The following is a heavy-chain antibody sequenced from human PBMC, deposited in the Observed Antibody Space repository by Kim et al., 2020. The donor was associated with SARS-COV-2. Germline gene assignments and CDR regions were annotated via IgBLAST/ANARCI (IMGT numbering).Heavy chain of an antibody. CDR1: GYTFTSHF. CDR3: VSLTGGPLS. D-gene: IGHD1-1*01. Sequence: ASVKVSCKASGYTFTSHFMCWVRQAPGQGLEWMGIINPSVGRSNYAQKFQGRVTMTSDTSTSTAYMELSSLRYEDTAVYYCVSLTGGPLSWGQGTLVTVSS. J-gene: IGHJ1*01. CDR2: INPSVGRS. V-gene: IGHV1-46*01.